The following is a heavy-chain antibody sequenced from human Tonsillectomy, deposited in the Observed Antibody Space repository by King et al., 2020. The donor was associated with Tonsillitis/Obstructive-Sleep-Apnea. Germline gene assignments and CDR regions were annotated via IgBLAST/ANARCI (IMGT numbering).Heavy chain of an antibody. J-gene: IGHJ3*02. CDR3: AHRRGDCSSTGCYDAFDI. V-gene: IGHV2-5*02. CDR1: GFSLSTSGVA. CDR2: IYCDVDN. Sequence: QFTLKESGPTLVKPTQTLTLTCTFSGFSLSTSGVAVGWIRQPPGKALEWLTLIYCDVDNRYIPSLPSRLPTTKNTSKKQWVLTITNMDPVDTATYYCAHRRGDCSSTGCYDAFDIWGQGTMVTVSS. D-gene: IGHD2-2*01.